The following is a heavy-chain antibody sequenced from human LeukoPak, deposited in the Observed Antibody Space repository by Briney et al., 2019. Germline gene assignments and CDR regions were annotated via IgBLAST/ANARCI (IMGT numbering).Heavy chain of an antibody. CDR2: IYYSGST. CDR1: GGSISSYY. J-gene: IGHJ6*02. CDR3: SRGIAAAGTRTGRMDV. V-gene: IGHV4-59*01. D-gene: IGHD6-13*01. Sequence: SETLSLTCTVSGGSISSYYWSWIRQPPGKGLEWLGYIYYSGSTNYNPSLKSRVTISVDTSKNQFSLRLSSVTAADTAVYYCSRGIAAAGTRTGRMDVWGQGTTVTVSS.